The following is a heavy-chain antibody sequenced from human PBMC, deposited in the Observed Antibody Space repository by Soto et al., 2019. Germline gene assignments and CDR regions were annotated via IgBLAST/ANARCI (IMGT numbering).Heavy chain of an antibody. CDR1: GFTFSSYG. Sequence: TGGSLRLSCAASGFTFSSYGMHWVRQAPGKGLEWVAVISYDGSNKYYADSVKGRFTISRDNSKNTLYLQMNSLRAEDTAVYYCAKDLGSSWSFDYWGQGTLVTVSS. V-gene: IGHV3-30*18. CDR2: ISYDGSNK. D-gene: IGHD6-13*01. J-gene: IGHJ4*02. CDR3: AKDLGSSWSFDY.